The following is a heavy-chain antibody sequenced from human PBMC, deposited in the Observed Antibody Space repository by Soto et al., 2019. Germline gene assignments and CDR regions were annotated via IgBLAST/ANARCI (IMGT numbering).Heavy chain of an antibody. CDR2: ISYDGSNK. CDR1: RFTFSSYG. CDR3: AKASSSWDGYYYYGIDV. V-gene: IGHV3-30*18. D-gene: IGHD6-13*01. J-gene: IGHJ6*02. Sequence: QVQLVESGGGVVQPGRSLRLSCAASRFTFSSYGIHWVRQAPGKGLEWVAVISYDGSNKYYADSVKGRFTISRDNSKNTLDVQMESMKAKDSAVYYCAKASSSWDGYYYYGIDVWGPGTQVTVSS.